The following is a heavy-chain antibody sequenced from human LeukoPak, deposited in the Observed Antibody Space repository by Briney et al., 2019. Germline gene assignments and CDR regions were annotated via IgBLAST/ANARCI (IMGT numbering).Heavy chain of an antibody. CDR2: IYHSGTT. CDR1: GVAISRGGYA. J-gene: IGHJ5*02. Sequence: SGTLSLTCAVSGVAISRGGYAWNWIRQPPGKGLEWIAYIYHSGTTYYNPSLKSRATISVDTSKNQFSLNLSSVTAADTAVYYCVRGRYSSGWFKDKNWFDPWGQGIPVTVSS. D-gene: IGHD6-19*01. CDR3: VRGRYSSGWFKDKNWFDP. V-gene: IGHV4-30-4*07.